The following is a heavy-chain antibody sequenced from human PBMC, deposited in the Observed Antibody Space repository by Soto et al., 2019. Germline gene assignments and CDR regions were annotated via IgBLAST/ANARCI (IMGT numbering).Heavy chain of an antibody. CDR2: ISAYNGNT. CDR1: GYTFTSYG. J-gene: IGHJ4*02. CDR3: ARDQVRVAARPTAFDY. V-gene: IGHV1-18*01. D-gene: IGHD6-6*01. Sequence: ASVKVSCKASGYTFTSYGISWVRQAPGQGLEWMGWISAYNGNTNYAQKLQGRVTMTTDTSTSTAYMELRSLRSDDTAVYYCARDQVRVAARPTAFDYWGQGTLVTVSS.